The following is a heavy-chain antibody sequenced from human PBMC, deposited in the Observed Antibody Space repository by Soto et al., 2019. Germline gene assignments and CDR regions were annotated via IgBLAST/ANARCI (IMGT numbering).Heavy chain of an antibody. D-gene: IGHD6-25*01. Sequence: PGGSLRLSCAASGFTFDDYAMHWVRQAPGKGLEWVSGISWNSGSIGYADSVKGRFTISRDNAKNSLYLQMNSLRAEDTALYYCAKDLGIETATSYGMEVWGQGTTVTVSS. CDR3: AKDLGIETATSYGMEV. J-gene: IGHJ6*02. V-gene: IGHV3-9*01. CDR1: GFTFDDYA. CDR2: ISWNSGSI.